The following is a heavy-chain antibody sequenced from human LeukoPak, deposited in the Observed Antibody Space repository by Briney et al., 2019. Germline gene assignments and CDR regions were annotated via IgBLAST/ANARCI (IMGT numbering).Heavy chain of an antibody. CDR1: GFTFSSYA. D-gene: IGHD3-22*01. V-gene: IGHV3-30*04. Sequence: GGSLRLSCAASGFTFSSYAMHWVRQAPGKGLEWVAVISYDGSNKYYADSVKGRFTISRDNSKNTLYPQMNSLRAEDTAVYYCARTEMGYYYDSSGYGNYFDYWGQGTLVTVSS. CDR3: ARTEMGYYYDSSGYGNYFDY. J-gene: IGHJ4*02. CDR2: ISYDGSNK.